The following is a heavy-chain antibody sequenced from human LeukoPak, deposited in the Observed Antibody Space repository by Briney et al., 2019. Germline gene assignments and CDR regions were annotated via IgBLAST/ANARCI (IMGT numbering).Heavy chain of an antibody. CDR3: ARDRSRFGELLFYWFDP. V-gene: IGHV1-18*01. Sequence: GASVKVSCKASGYSFIGYHIHWVRQAPGQGLEWMGWISAYNGNTNYAQKLQGRVTMTTDTSTSTAYMELRSLRSDDTAVYYCARDRSRFGELLFYWFDPWGQGTLVTVSS. J-gene: IGHJ5*02. D-gene: IGHD3-10*01. CDR1: GYSFIGYH. CDR2: ISAYNGNT.